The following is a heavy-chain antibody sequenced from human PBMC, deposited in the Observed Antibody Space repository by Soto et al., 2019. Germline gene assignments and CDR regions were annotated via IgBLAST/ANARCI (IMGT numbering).Heavy chain of an antibody. CDR2: IYYSGST. J-gene: IGHJ6*02. D-gene: IGHD4-4*01. V-gene: IGHV4-31*03. Sequence: SETLSLTCTVSGGSISSGGYYWSWIRQHPGKGLEWIGYIYYSGSTYYNPSLKSRVTISVDTSKNQFSLKLSSVTAADTAVYYCARDLPFVFMTTVNYYGMDVWGQGTTVTVSS. CDR3: ARDLPFVFMTTVNYYGMDV. CDR1: GGSISSGGYY.